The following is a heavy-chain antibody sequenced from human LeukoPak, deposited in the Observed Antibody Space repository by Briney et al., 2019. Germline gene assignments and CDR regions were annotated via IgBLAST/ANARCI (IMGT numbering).Heavy chain of an antibody. Sequence: GGSLRLSCAASGFTFSSYSMNWVRQAPGKGLEWVSSISSSSSYIYYPDSVKGRFTISRDNAKNSLYLQMNSLRAEDTAVYYCARALPSPLYSGSYADAFDIWGQGTMVTVSS. CDR2: ISSSSSYI. D-gene: IGHD1-26*01. CDR1: GFTFSSYS. J-gene: IGHJ3*02. V-gene: IGHV3-21*01. CDR3: ARALPSPLYSGSYADAFDI.